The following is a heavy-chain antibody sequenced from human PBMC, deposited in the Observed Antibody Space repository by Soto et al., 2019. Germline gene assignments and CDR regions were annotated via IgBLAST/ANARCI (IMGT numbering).Heavy chain of an antibody. CDR1: GDSINSGGHF. V-gene: IGHV4-31*03. D-gene: IGHD3-10*01. CDR3: ARGGKVYLGSESYFGFFDY. J-gene: IGHJ4*02. Sequence: QVQLQESGPGLVKPSQTLSLTCTVSGDSINSGGHFWTWIRQHPGKDLEWIGYIHYSGRTYYNPSLETRVTMSVATSKNQFSLRLSSVTAADTAVYYCARGGKVYLGSESYFGFFDYWGQGTQVTVSS. CDR2: IHYSGRT.